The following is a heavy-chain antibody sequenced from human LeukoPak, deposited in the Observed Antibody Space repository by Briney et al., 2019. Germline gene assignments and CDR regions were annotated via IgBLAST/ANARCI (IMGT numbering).Heavy chain of an antibody. Sequence: ASVKVSCKASGYTFTSYGISWVRQAPGQGLEWMGWISAYNGNTNYARKLQGRVTMTTDTSTSTAYMELRSLRSDDTAVYYCARIALHPAAAENDYWGQGTLVTVSS. CDR3: ARIALHPAAAENDY. CDR2: ISAYNGNT. CDR1: GYTFTSYG. D-gene: IGHD2-2*01. J-gene: IGHJ4*02. V-gene: IGHV1-18*01.